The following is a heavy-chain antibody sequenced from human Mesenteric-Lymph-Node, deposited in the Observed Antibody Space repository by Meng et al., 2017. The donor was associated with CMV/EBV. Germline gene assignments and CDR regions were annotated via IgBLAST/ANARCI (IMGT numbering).Heavy chain of an antibody. D-gene: IGHD4-17*01. CDR2: TYNSESS. J-gene: IGHJ4*02. Sequence: LRLSCIVSGGSVSSGAYYWNWIRQRPGEGLEWIGYTYNSESSYYNPSFGSRVIISADRSKNQISLKLTSVTAADTAVYYCARGPEDYGNYWGQGTLVTVSS. CDR3: ARGPEDYGNY. CDR1: GGSVSSGAYY. V-gene: IGHV4-31*03.